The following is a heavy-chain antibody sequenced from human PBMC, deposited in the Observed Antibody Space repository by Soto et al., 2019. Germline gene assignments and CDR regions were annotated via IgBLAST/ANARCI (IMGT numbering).Heavy chain of an antibody. CDR2: IIPIFGTA. J-gene: IGHJ6*02. CDR1: GGTISSYA. V-gene: IGHV1-69*13. CDR3: AREGYYSGSGSYSPPRYYGMDV. Sequence: SVTVSCKASGGTISSYAMSWVRQAPGQGLEWMGGIIPIFGTANYAQKFQGRVTITADESTSTAYMELKSLRSDDTAVDYCAREGYYSGSGSYSPPRYYGMDVWGQGTTVTVSS. D-gene: IGHD3-10*01.